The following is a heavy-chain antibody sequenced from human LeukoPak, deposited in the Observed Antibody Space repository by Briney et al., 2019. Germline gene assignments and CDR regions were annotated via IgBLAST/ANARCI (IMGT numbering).Heavy chain of an antibody. D-gene: IGHD3-10*01. Sequence: SETLSLTCAVYGGSFSGYYWSWIRQPPGKGLEWIGEINQSGSTNYNPSLKSRVTISVDTSKNELSLKLSSVTAADTAVYYCARDGSGTLFVDYWGQGTLVTVSS. CDR2: INQSGST. V-gene: IGHV4-34*01. J-gene: IGHJ4*02. CDR3: ARDGSGTLFVDY. CDR1: GGSFSGYY.